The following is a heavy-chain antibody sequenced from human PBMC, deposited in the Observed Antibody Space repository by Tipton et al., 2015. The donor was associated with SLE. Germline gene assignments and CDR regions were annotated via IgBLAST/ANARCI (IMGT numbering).Heavy chain of an antibody. J-gene: IGHJ4*02. CDR1: GGSISSSSYY. CDR3: ARRSSSWSGLFDY. Sequence: GLVKPSETLSLTCTVSGGSISSSSYYWGWIRQPPGKGLEWIGYIYYSGSTYYNPSLESRVTISVDTSKKQFSLKLSSVTAADTAVYYCARRSSSWSGLFDYWGQGTLVTVSS. D-gene: IGHD6-6*01. V-gene: IGHV4-39*07. CDR2: IYYSGST.